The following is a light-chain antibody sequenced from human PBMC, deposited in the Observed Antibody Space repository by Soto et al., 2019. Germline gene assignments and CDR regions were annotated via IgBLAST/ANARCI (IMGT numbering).Light chain of an antibody. CDR1: QSISSY. J-gene: IGKJ1*01. Sequence: DIQITHSPSSLSASVVDRVTITFLASQSISSYLNWYQQKPGKAPKLLIYAASSLQSGVPSRFSGSGSGTEFTLTISSLQPDDFATYYCQKYNSYSWKFGQGTKVDIK. CDR3: QKYNSYSWK. CDR2: AAS. V-gene: IGKV1-39*02.